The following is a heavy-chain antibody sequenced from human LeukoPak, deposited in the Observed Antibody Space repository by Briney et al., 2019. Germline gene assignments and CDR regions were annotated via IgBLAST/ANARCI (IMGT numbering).Heavy chain of an antibody. V-gene: IGHV4-4*08. CDR3: ARLHYDFWSGYYLDY. Sequence: PSETLSLTCTVSGGSVSSYYWSWIRQPPGKGLEWIAYMQRSGSTNHNPSLKSRVTISVDTSKNQFSPKLSSVTAADTAVYYCARLHYDFWSGYYLDYWGQGTLVTVSS. CDR1: GGSVSSYY. J-gene: IGHJ4*02. D-gene: IGHD3-3*01. CDR2: MQRSGST.